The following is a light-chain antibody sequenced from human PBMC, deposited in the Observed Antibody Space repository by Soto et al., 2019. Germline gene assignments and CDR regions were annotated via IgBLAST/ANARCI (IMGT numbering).Light chain of an antibody. CDR1: SSDVGNYDY. Sequence: QSALTQPASVSGSPGQSITISCTGTSSDVGNYDYVSWYQQYPGKAPKLMIYAVSRRPSGVSNRFSGSKSANTASLTISGLQAEDEADYYCTSYTPSSTDVFGTGTKLTVL. CDR2: AVS. CDR3: TSYTPSSTDV. V-gene: IGLV2-14*03. J-gene: IGLJ1*01.